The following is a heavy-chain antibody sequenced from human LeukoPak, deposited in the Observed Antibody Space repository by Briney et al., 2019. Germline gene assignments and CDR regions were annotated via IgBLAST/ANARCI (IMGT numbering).Heavy chain of an antibody. CDR2: ISSSSSYI. Sequence: GGSLRLSCEASKFAVSSSYMSWVRQAPGKGLEWVSSISSSSSYIYYADSVKGRFTISRDNAKNSLYLQMNSLRAEDTAVYYCAIPSHSRWGAFDIWGQGTMVTVS. J-gene: IGHJ3*02. CDR3: AIPSHSRWGAFDI. CDR1: KFAVSSSY. D-gene: IGHD5-12*01. V-gene: IGHV3-21*01.